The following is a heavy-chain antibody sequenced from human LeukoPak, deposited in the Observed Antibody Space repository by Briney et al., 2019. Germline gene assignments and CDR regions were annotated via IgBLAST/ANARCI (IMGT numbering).Heavy chain of an antibody. D-gene: IGHD6-13*01. J-gene: IGHJ4*02. CDR3: VRQQRPDFFYDY. CDR1: GFTFSSYG. V-gene: IGHV3-30*03. CDR2: ISYDGSNK. Sequence: GGSLRLSCAASGFTFSSYGMHWVRQAPGKGLEWVAVISYDGSNKYYADSVKGRFTISRDNSKNTLYLQMNSLRAEDTAVYYCVRQQRPDFFYDYWGQGTLVTVSS.